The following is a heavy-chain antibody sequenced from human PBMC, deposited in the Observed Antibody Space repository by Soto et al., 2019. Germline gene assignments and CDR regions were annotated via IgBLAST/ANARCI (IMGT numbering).Heavy chain of an antibody. V-gene: IGHV4-31*03. CDR3: ARDGRSGYFDY. CDR1: GGSISSGNYL. Sequence: QVQLQESGPGLVKPSQTLSLTCTVSGGSISSGNYLWSWIRQHPVKGMEWMAYMYYSGNTYYNPSLQSRSSISVDTSKNQFSLKLTSMTAADTAVYYCARDGRSGYFDYWGQGTLVTVSS. J-gene: IGHJ4*02. CDR2: MYYSGNT. D-gene: IGHD2-15*01.